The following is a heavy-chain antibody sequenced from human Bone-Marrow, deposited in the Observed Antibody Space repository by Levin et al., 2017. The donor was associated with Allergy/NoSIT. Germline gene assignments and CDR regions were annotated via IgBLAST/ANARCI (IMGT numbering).Heavy chain of an antibody. D-gene: IGHD2-2*01. Sequence: GGSLRLSCAASKFTVSGSTVHWVRQAPGKGLEWVGRIRSKANSYATVYGASVKGRFTISRDDSKNTAYLQMNSLKTEDTAVYYCTRVEKVGGTDYYYGMDVWGQGTAVTVSS. V-gene: IGHV3-73*01. CDR2: IRSKANSYAT. J-gene: IGHJ6*01. CDR1: KFTVSGST. CDR3: TRVEKVGGTDYYYGMDV.